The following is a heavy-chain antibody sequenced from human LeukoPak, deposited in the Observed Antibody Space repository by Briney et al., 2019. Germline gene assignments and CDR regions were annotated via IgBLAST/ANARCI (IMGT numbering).Heavy chain of an antibody. V-gene: IGHV4-59*01. Sequence: SETLSPTCTVSDDSITMYYWTWIRQPPGKGLEWIGYIYYRGNTNYNPSLKSRVTISVDTSKNQFSLKLSSVTAADTAVYHCARTIVAPGGYRFDPWGQGTLVTVSS. D-gene: IGHD5-12*01. CDR2: IYYRGNT. CDR3: ARTIVAPGGYRFDP. J-gene: IGHJ5*02. CDR1: DDSITMYY.